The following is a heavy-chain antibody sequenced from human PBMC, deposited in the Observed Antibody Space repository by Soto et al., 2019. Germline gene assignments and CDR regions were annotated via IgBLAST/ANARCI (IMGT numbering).Heavy chain of an antibody. V-gene: IGHV4-59*08. J-gene: IGHJ4*02. CDR1: GGSISSYY. Sequence: SETLSLTCTVSGGSISSYYWSWIRQPPGKGLEWIGYIYYSGSTNYNPSLKSRVTISVDTSKNQFSLKLSSVTAADTAVYYCARHQRYCSGGSCYIFDYWGQGTLVTVSS. CDR3: ARHQRYCSGGSCYIFDY. D-gene: IGHD2-15*01. CDR2: IYYSGST.